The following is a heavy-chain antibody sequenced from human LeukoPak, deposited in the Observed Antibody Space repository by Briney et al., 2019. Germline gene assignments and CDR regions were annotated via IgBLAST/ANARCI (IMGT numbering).Heavy chain of an antibody. CDR1: GFTFSSYA. D-gene: IGHD3-22*01. Sequence: GGSLRLSCAASGFTFSSYAMSWVRQTPGKGLEWVSAISGSGGSTYYADSVKGRFTISRDNSKNTLYLQMNSLRAEDTAVYYCAKVRITMIVVGANYDYWGQGTLVTVSS. CDR2: ISGSGGST. V-gene: IGHV3-23*01. CDR3: AKVRITMIVVGANYDY. J-gene: IGHJ4*02.